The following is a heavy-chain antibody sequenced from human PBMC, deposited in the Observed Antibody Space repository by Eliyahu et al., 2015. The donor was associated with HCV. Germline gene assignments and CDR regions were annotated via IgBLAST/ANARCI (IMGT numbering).Heavy chain of an antibody. Sequence: EVQLVESGGGLVKPGGSLXLXCAASGFTFSKAWMSWVRQAPGKGREWVGRIKSKTDGGTTDXAAPVKGRXXISRDDSKSTLYLQMNSLKTEDTAVYYCTTGAPGGFDYYLDVWGQGTTVTVSS. V-gene: IGHV3-15*01. D-gene: IGHD3-10*01. J-gene: IGHJ6*03. CDR2: IKSKTDGGTT. CDR1: GFTFSKAW. CDR3: TTGAPGGFDYYLDV.